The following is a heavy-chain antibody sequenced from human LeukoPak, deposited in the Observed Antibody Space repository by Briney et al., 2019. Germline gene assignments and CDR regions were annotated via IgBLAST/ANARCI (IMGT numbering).Heavy chain of an antibody. V-gene: IGHV3-33*01. CDR1: GFTFSSYG. Sequence: QAGGSLRLSCAASGFTFSSYGMHWVRQAPGKGLEWVAVIWHDGDYKYYADSVKGRFTISRDNSNNTLYMQMNSLTAEDTAVYYCARAYVSRWGSFYYGTDVWGQGTTVAVSS. CDR3: ARAYVSRWGSFYYGTDV. J-gene: IGHJ6*02. CDR2: IWHDGDYK. D-gene: IGHD2-21*01.